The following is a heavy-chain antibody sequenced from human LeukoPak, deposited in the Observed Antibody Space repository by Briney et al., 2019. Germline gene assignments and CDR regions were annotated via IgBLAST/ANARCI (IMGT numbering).Heavy chain of an antibody. CDR1: GFTFSSYS. CDR2: ISSSSSYI. Sequence: GGSLRLSCAASGFTFSSYSMNWVRQAPGKGLEWVSSISSSSSYIYYADSVKGRFTISRDNAKNSLYLQMNSLRAEDTAVYYCARGIPHDGDTDMATTTEPNLKYYFDYWGQGTLVTVSS. CDR3: ARGIPHDGDTDMATTTEPNLKYYFDY. J-gene: IGHJ4*02. V-gene: IGHV3-21*01. D-gene: IGHD5-18*01.